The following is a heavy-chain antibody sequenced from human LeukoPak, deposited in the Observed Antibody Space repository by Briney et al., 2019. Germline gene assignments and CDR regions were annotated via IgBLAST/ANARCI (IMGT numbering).Heavy chain of an antibody. Sequence: SDTLSLTCVVSGFSISSGYYWGWIRPPPGKGLEWIANIHVSGTTFYNSSLNSRVAISIDTSKNQFSLKLSSVTAADTAVYFCAREAERRIVNWGRGTLVTVSS. CDR1: GFSISSGYY. CDR3: AREAERRIVN. CDR2: IHVSGTT. J-gene: IGHJ4*02. D-gene: IGHD1-1*01. V-gene: IGHV4-38-2*02.